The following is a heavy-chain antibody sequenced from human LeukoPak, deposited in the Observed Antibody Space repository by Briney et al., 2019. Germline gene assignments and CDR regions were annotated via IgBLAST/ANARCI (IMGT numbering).Heavy chain of an antibody. V-gene: IGHV1-8*01. D-gene: IGHD6-19*01. CDR3: ARGERIAVAGPS. Sequence: ASVKVSCKASGYTFTNYDINWVRQATGQGLEWMGYMNPNSGNTGYAQKFQGRVTMTRNTSISTAYMELSSLRSEDTAVYYCARGERIAVAGPSWGQGTLVTVSS. J-gene: IGHJ5*02. CDR1: GYTFTNYD. CDR2: MNPNSGNT.